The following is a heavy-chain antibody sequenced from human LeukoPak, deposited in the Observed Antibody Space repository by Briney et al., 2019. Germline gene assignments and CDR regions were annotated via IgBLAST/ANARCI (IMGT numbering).Heavy chain of an antibody. V-gene: IGHV3-53*01. J-gene: IGHJ4*02. D-gene: IGHD3-10*01. CDR3: AEVTYGSGTYGAFDY. Sequence: GGSLRLSCTVSGFTVSSNSMSWVRQAPGKGLEWVSFIYSDNTHYSDSVKGRFTISRDNSKNTLYLQMNSLRAEDTAVYYCAEVTYGSGTYGAFDYWGQGTLVTVSS. CDR1: GFTVSSNS. CDR2: IYSDNT.